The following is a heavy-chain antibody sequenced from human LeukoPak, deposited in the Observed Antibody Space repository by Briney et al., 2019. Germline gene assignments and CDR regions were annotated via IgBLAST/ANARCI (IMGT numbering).Heavy chain of an antibody. V-gene: IGHV3-66*01. Sequence: GGPLRLSCAASGFTVSSNYMSWVRQAPGKGLEWVSVIYSGGSTYYADSVKGRFTISRDNSKNTLYLQMNSLRAEDTAVYYCARIEPRMALYYFDYWGQGTLVTVSS. CDR2: IYSGGST. J-gene: IGHJ4*02. D-gene: IGHD1-14*01. CDR3: ARIEPRMALYYFDY. CDR1: GFTVSSNY.